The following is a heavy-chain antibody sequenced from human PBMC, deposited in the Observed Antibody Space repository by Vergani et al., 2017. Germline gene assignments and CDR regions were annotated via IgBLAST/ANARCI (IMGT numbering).Heavy chain of an antibody. J-gene: IGHJ6*03. D-gene: IGHD1-26*01. Sequence: QVQLVQSGAEVKKPGASVKVSCKASGYTFTSYYMHWVRQAPGQRLEWMGIINPSGGSTSYAQKFQGRVTMTRDTSTSTVYMELSSLRSEDTAVYYWAREGVGATPYDYYYMDVWGKGTTVTVSS. CDR1: GYTFTSYY. V-gene: IGHV1-46*01. CDR2: INPSGGST. CDR3: AREGVGATPYDYYYMDV.